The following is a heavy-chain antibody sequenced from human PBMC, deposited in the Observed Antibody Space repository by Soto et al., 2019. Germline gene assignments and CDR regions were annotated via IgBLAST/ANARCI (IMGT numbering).Heavy chain of an antibody. V-gene: IGHV4-61*01. CDR2: HYYSGNT. J-gene: IGHJ4*02. D-gene: IGHD5-18*01. CDR3: ARAETWRQLGKFSYNLDS. Sequence: QVQLQESGPGLVKPSETLSLTCTVSGGSVSRGTYHWSWIRQPPGKGLEWIGYHYYSGNTNYNPSLESRVTISMDTSRNQFSLKLASVTSADTAVYYCARAETWRQLGKFSYNLDSWGQGTLITVSS. CDR1: GGSVSRGTYH.